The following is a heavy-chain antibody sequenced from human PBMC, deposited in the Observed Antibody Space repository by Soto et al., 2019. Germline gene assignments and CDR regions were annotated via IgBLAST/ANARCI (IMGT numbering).Heavy chain of an antibody. CDR2: MHHSGRT. V-gene: IGHV4-31*11. Sequence: SETLSLTCAVSGAYMRNDYYYWSWVRQKPGKDLEWIGHMHHSGRTHYNQSLKSRVAVSVDTSKNQFSLYLNSVTAADTAVYYCARWVEVSLDYFDSWGQGIPVTVSS. J-gene: IGHJ4*02. CDR3: ARWVEVSLDYFDS. D-gene: IGHD6-6*01. CDR1: GAYMRNDYYY.